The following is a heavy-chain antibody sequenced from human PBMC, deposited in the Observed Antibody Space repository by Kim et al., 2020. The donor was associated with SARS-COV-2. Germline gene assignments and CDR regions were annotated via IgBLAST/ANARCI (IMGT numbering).Heavy chain of an antibody. V-gene: IGHV4-34*01. CDR3: ARAGISIAARRVGNNWFDP. Sequence: SETLSLTCAVYGGSFSGYYWSWIRQPPGKGLEWIGEINHSGSTNYNPSLKSRVTISVDTSKNQFSLKLSSVTAADTAVYYCARAGISIAARRVGNNWFDPWGQGTLVTVSS. D-gene: IGHD6-6*01. CDR1: GGSFSGYY. J-gene: IGHJ5*02. CDR2: INHSGST.